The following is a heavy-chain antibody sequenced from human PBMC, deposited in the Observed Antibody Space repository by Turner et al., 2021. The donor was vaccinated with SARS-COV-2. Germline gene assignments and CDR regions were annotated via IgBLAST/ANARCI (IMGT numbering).Heavy chain of an antibody. CDR1: GFTFSSYW. D-gene: IGHD2-2*01. Sequence: EVQLVESGGGLVQSGGSLRLSCVASGFTFSSYWMSWVRQAPGKGLEWVANIKQDGSEKYYMDSVKGRFTIARDNAKNSLFLQMRSLRAEDTAVYYCARIRRVPAATFDYWGQGTLVTVSS. V-gene: IGHV3-7*01. CDR2: IKQDGSEK. CDR3: ARIRRVPAATFDY. J-gene: IGHJ4*02.